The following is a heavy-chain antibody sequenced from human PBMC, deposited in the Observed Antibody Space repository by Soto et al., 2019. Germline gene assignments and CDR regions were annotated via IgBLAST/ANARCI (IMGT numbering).Heavy chain of an antibody. J-gene: IGHJ5*02. CDR3: AREGTTVTTDNTNWFDP. CDR2: ISAYNGNT. CDR1: GYTFTSYG. V-gene: IGHV1-18*01. Sequence: QVQLVQSGAEVKKPGASVKVSCKASGYTFTSYGISWVRQAPGQGLEWMGWISAYNGNTNYAQKLQGRVTMTTDTSTSTAYMELRSLRADDTAVYYCAREGTTVTTDNTNWFDPWGQGTRVTVSS. D-gene: IGHD4-17*01.